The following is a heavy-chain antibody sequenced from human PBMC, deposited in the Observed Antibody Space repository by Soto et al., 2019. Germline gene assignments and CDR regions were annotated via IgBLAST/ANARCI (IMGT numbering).Heavy chain of an antibody. CDR3: AREGGRIPALLNYFDY. J-gene: IGHJ4*02. V-gene: IGHV3-33*01. CDR1: GFTFSNFG. D-gene: IGHD2-2*01. CDR2: IWYDGSNR. Sequence: GGALRLSCAASGFTFSNFGMHWIRQAPGKGLEWVAIIWYDGSNRYTADSVKDRFTISRDNSRNTLYLQMNSLRAEDTAVYYCAREGGRIPALLNYFDYWGPGTLVTVSS.